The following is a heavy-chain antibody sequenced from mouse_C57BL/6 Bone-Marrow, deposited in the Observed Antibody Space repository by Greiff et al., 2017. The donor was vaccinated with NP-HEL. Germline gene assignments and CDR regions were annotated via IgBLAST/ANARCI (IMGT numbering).Heavy chain of an antibody. Sequence: DVKLVESGGGLVKPGGSLKLSCAASGFTFSSYAMSWVRQTPEKRLEWVATISDGGSYTYYPDNVKGRFTISRDNAKNNLYLQMSHLKSEDTAMYYCARGWDGYYSYDAMDYWGQGTSVTVSS. CDR3: ARGWDGYYSYDAMDY. CDR1: GFTFSSYA. J-gene: IGHJ4*01. D-gene: IGHD2-3*01. CDR2: ISDGGSYT. V-gene: IGHV5-4*03.